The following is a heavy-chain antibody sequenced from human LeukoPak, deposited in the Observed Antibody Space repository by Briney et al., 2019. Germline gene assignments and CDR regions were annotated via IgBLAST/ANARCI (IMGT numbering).Heavy chain of an antibody. J-gene: IGHJ4*02. D-gene: IGHD2-15*01. CDR1: EGTFSSYA. Sequence: GSSVKVSCKASEGTFSSYAISWVRQSPGHGVEGMGGIIPIFGTANYAQKFQGRVTITTDESPSTAYMELSSLRSEDTAVYYGATQGEKTHQSSRGSCYSLDYWGQGTLVTVSS. CDR2: IIPIFGTA. V-gene: IGHV1-69*05. CDR3: ATQGEKTHQSSRGSCYSLDY.